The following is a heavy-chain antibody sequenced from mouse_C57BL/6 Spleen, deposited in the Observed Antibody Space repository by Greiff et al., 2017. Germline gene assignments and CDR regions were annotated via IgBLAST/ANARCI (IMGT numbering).Heavy chain of an antibody. D-gene: IGHD2-4*01. J-gene: IGHJ1*03. Sequence: VQLKESGGGLVKPGGSLKLSCAASGFTFSSYTMSWVRQTPEKRLEWVATISGGGGNTYYPDSVKGRFTISRDNAKNTLYLQMSSLRSEDTALYYCARHDDYDDWYFDVWGTGTTVTVSS. V-gene: IGHV5-9*01. CDR1: GFTFSSYT. CDR3: ARHDDYDDWYFDV. CDR2: ISGGGGNT.